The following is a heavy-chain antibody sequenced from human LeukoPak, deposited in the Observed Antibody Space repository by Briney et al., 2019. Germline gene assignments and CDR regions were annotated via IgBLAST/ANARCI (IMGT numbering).Heavy chain of an antibody. V-gene: IGHV3-23*01. CDR1: GFTFSSYA. Sequence: GGSLRLSCAASGFTFSSYAMSWVRPAPGKGLEWVSAISGSGGSTYYADSVKGRFTISRDNSKNTLYLQMNSLRAEDTAVYYCAKGTYDSSGYYYHYDYWGQGTLVTVSS. D-gene: IGHD3-22*01. J-gene: IGHJ4*02. CDR3: AKGTYDSSGYYYHYDY. CDR2: ISGSGGST.